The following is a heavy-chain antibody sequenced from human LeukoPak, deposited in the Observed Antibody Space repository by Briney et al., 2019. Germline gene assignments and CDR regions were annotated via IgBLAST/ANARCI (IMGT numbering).Heavy chain of an antibody. V-gene: IGHV4-59*08. CDR2: IYYSGST. Sequence: PSETLSLTCTVSGGSIGSYYWSWIRQPPGKGLEWIGCIYYSGSTNYNPSLKSRVTISVDTSENQFSLKLSSVTAADTAVYYCARGGDTAMDYWGQGTLVTVSS. CDR1: GGSIGSYY. CDR3: ARGGDTAMDY. J-gene: IGHJ4*02. D-gene: IGHD5-18*01.